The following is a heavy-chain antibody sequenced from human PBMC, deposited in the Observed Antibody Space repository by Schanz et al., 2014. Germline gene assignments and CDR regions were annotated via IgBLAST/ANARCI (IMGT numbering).Heavy chain of an antibody. CDR2: ITGGSTTYT. J-gene: IGHJ6*02. V-gene: IGHV3-21*01. CDR3: ARSGVDV. Sequence: EVQLVESGGGLVKPGGSLSLSCAASGFTFNNFGMNWVRQAPGKGLEWVSCITGGSTTYTYYADSVRGRFTISRDNAKSSVYLQMNSLRAEDTAVYYCARSGVDVWGQGTTVTVSS. CDR1: GFTFNNFG. D-gene: IGHD3-10*01.